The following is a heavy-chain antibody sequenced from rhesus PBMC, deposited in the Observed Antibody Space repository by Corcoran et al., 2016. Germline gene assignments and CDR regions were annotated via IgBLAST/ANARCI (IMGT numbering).Heavy chain of an antibody. V-gene: IGHV4S7*01. D-gene: IGHD6-31*01. J-gene: IGHJ4*01. Sequence: QVQLQESGPGLLKPSETLSLTCAVSGGSISGGSGWGWIRQPPGKGLGWIGNIYSSSGTTYYIPSLKSRVTVSTDTSKNQFSLRLSSVTAADTAVYYCARVVWYISGWHFDYWGQGVLVTVSS. CDR3: ARVVWYISGWHFDY. CDR2: IYSSSGTT. CDR1: GGSISGGSG.